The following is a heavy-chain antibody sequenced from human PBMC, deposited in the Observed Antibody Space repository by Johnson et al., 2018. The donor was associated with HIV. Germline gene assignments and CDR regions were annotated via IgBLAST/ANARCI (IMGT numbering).Heavy chain of an antibody. J-gene: IGHJ3*02. CDR2: IYSGGST. D-gene: IGHD7-27*01. CDR3: AKTTRGNWGSCFDI. Sequence: MLLVESGGALVQPGGSLRLSCAASGFTFDDYGMSWVRQAPGKGLEWVSVIYSGGSTYYADSVKGRFTISRDNAKNSLYLQMNSLRAEDTSLYYCAKTTRGNWGSCFDIWGRGTMVTVSS. CDR1: GFTFDDYG. V-gene: IGHV3-20*04.